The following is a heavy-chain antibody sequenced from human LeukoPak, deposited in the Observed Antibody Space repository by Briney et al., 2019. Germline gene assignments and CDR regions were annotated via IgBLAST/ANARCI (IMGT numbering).Heavy chain of an antibody. CDR1: GGSISSYY. V-gene: IGHV4-59*01. D-gene: IGHD3-16*02. CDR3: ASLRLWELSPYY. Sequence: PSETLSLTCTVSGGSISSYYWSWIRQPPGKPLERIGYIYYSGSTNYNPSLTSRVTIAVDTSKNQFSLKLSSVTAADTAMYYCASLRLWELSPYYWGQGTLVTVSS. J-gene: IGHJ4*02. CDR2: IYYSGST.